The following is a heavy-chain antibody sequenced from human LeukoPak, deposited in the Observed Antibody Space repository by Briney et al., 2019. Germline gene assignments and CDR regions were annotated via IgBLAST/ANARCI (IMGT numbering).Heavy chain of an antibody. CDR2: ISSSSSTI. CDR3: ARDGAVGKYYDFWSGGDYYFDY. J-gene: IGHJ4*02. D-gene: IGHD3-3*01. CDR1: GFTFSSYS. V-gene: IGHV3-48*01. Sequence: GGSLRLSCAASGFTFSSYSMNWVRQAPGKGLEWVSYISSSSSTIYYADSVKGRFTISRDNAKNSLYLRMNSLRAEDTAVYYCARDGAVGKYYDFWSGGDYYFDYWGQGTLVTVSS.